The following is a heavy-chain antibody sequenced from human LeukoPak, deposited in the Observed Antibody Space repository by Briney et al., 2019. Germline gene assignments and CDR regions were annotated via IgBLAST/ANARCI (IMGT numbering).Heavy chain of an antibody. J-gene: IGHJ4*02. CDR2: TYYRSKWYS. CDR1: GDSVSSNSAA. V-gene: IGHV6-1*01. CDR3: ARELGYCSGGSCYFDY. D-gene: IGHD2-15*01. Sequence: SQTLSLTCVISGDSVSSNSAAWNWIRQSPSRGLEWLGRTYYRSKWYSYSAVSVRSRIIINPDTSKNQFSLQLNSVTPEDTAVYYCARELGYCSGGSCYFDYWGQGTLVTVSS.